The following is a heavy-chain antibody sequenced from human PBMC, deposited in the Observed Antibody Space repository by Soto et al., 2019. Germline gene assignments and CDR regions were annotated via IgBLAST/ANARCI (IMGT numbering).Heavy chain of an antibody. D-gene: IGHD3-10*01. CDR3: ARGYGVRGVIKRLYYFDY. CDR1: GGSFSGYY. Sequence: PSETLSLTCAVYGGSFSGYYWSWIRQPPGKGLEWIGEINHSGSTNYNPSLKSRVTISVDTSKNQFSLKLSSVTAADTAVYYCARGYGVRGVIKRLYYFDYWGQGTLVTVSS. V-gene: IGHV4-34*01. J-gene: IGHJ4*02. CDR2: INHSGST.